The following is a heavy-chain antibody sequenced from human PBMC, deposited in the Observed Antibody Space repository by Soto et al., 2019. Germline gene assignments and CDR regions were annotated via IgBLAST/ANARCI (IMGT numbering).Heavy chain of an antibody. CDR2: INGRGDST. J-gene: IGHJ6*02. CDR3: ARVWERTVTTRNYFYGIDV. V-gene: IGHV3-23*01. Sequence: PGGSLRLSCATSGFTFYSYAMTWVRQAPGKGLEWVSSINGRGDSTYYADSVKGRFSISRDNYKNTVYLQMNSLRAENTAVYFCARVWERTVTTRNYFYGIDVWGRGTTVTVSS. D-gene: IGHD4-17*01. CDR1: GFTFYSYA.